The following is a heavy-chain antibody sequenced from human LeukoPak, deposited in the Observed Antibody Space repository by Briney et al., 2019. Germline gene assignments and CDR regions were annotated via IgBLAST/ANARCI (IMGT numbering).Heavy chain of an antibody. Sequence: GGSLRLSCAASGFTFSTYGMSWVRQAPGKGLEWVSGISGSGGSRFYTGSVKGRFTISRDNAKNSLYLQMNSLRAEDTAVYYCAELGITMIGGVWGKGTTVTISS. J-gene: IGHJ6*04. D-gene: IGHD3-10*02. CDR1: GFTFSTYG. V-gene: IGHV3-23*01. CDR2: ISGSGGSR. CDR3: AELGITMIGGV.